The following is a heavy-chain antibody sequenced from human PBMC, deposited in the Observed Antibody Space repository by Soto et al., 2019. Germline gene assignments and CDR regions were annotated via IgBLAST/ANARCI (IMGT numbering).Heavy chain of an antibody. CDR1: GYTLTELS. CDR2: FDPEDGET. CDR3: ATGVLRFLEWIQGFPITKYYYYYGMDV. D-gene: IGHD3-3*01. Sequence: ASVKVSCKVSGYTLTELSMHWVRQAPGKGLEWMGGFDPEDGETIYAQKFQGRVTMTEDTSTDTAYMELSSLRSEDTAVYYCATGVLRFLEWIQGFPITKYYYYYGMDVWGQGTTVTVSS. J-gene: IGHJ6*02. V-gene: IGHV1-24*01.